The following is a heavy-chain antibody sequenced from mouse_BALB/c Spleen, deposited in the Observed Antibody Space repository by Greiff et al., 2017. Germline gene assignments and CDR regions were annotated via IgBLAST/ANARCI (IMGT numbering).Heavy chain of an antibody. Sequence: VHVKQSGPELVKPGASVKMSCKASGYTFTSYVMHWVKQKPGQGLEWIGYINPYNDGTKYNEKFNGKATLTSDKSSSTAYMELSSLTSEDSAVYYCAREENYYGSSYAMDYWGQGTSVTVSS. D-gene: IGHD1-1*01. CDR2: INPYNDGT. CDR1: GYTFTSYV. V-gene: IGHV1-14*01. CDR3: AREENYYGSSYAMDY. J-gene: IGHJ4*01.